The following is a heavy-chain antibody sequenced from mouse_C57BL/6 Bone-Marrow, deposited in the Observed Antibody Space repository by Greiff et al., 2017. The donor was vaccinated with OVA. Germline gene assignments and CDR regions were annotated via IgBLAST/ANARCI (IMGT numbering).Heavy chain of an antibody. V-gene: IGHV1-18*01. J-gene: IGHJ3*01. CDR1: GYTFTDYN. D-gene: IGHD3-2*02. CDR3: ARRQLRLRLTWFAY. CDR2: INPNNGGT. Sequence: VQLQQSGPELVKPGALVKIPCKASGYTFTDYNMDWVKQSHGKSLEWIGDINPNNGGTIYNQKFKGKATLTVDKSSSTAYMELRSLTSEDTAVYYCARRQLRLRLTWFAYWGQGTLVTVSA.